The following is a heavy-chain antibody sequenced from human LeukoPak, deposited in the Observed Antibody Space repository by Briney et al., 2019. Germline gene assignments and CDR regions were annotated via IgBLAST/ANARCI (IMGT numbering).Heavy chain of an antibody. D-gene: IGHD2-2*01. CDR3: ARGWASSWYYFDF. Sequence: SETLSLTCAVSGGSMRNYYWSWIRQPPGKGLEWIGYTYDSGSSSYNPSLRSRVSISIDTSKNQFSLNLSSVTAADTDVYYCARGWASSWYYFDFWGQGTLVTVSS. CDR2: TYDSGSS. V-gene: IGHV4-59*01. J-gene: IGHJ4*02. CDR1: GGSMRNYY.